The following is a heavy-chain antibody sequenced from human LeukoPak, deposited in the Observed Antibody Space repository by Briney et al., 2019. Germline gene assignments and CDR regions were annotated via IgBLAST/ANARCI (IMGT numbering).Heavy chain of an antibody. CDR2: INHSGST. D-gene: IGHD6-6*01. Sequence: SETLSLTCAVYGGSFSGYYWSWIRQPPGKGLERIGEINHSGSTNYNPSLKSRVTISVDTSKNQFSLKLSSVTAADTAVYYCARTRIAARAPLGYWGQGTLVTVSS. CDR3: ARTRIAARAPLGY. J-gene: IGHJ4*02. V-gene: IGHV4-34*01. CDR1: GGSFSGYY.